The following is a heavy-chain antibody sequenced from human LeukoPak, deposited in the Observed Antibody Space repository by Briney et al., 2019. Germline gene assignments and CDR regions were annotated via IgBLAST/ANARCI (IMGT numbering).Heavy chain of an antibody. CDR1: GGSISSGGYY. CDR3: ARGMEREQHFDY. D-gene: IGHD1/OR15-1a*01. J-gene: IGHJ4*02. CDR2: IYHSGST. V-gene: IGHV4-30-2*01. Sequence: PSETLSLTCTVSGGSISSGGYYWSWIRQPPGKGLEWIGYIYHSGSTYYNPSLKSRVTISVNRSKNQFSLKLSSVTAADTAVYYCARGMEREQHFDYWGQGTLVTVSS.